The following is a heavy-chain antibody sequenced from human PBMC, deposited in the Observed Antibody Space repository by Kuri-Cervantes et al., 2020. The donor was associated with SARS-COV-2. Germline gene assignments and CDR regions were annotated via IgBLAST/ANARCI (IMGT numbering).Heavy chain of an antibody. D-gene: IGHD5-18*01. V-gene: IGHV3-49*04. CDR3: AREGNSYGYIYYYYGMDV. Sequence: GGSLRLSCTASGFTFGDYAMSWVRQAPGKGLEWVGFIRSKAYGGTTEYAASVKGRFTISRDDSKSIAYLQMNSLKTEDTAVYYCAREGNSYGYIYYYYGMDVWGQGTTVTAP. CDR2: IRSKAYGGTT. CDR1: GFTFGDYA. J-gene: IGHJ6*02.